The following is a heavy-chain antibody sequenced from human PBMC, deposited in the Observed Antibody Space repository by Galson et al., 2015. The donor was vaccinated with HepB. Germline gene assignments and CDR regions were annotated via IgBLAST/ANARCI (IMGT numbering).Heavy chain of an antibody. V-gene: IGHV3-33*01. CDR1: GFTFSRYA. Sequence: SLRLSCAASGFTFSRYAMHWVRQAPGKGLEWVAVIWYDGSKKYFADSVKGRFTISRDNSKNTLSLQMNSLRPEDTAVYYCATDPAYFDLWSGYFGGSWGQGTLVTVSS. J-gene: IGHJ5*02. D-gene: IGHD3-3*01. CDR2: IWYDGSKK. CDR3: ATDPAYFDLWSGYFGGS.